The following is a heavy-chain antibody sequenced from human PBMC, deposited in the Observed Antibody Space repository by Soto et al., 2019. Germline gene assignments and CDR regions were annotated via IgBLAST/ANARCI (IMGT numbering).Heavy chain of an antibody. Sequence: GESLRLSCAASGFTFTIYSMHWVRQAPGKGLEWVALVSYDGSNKYYADSVKGRFTISRDISKNTLYLQMSSLRAEDTAVYYCARDYALYDYYYYYGLDVWGQGTTVTVSS. CDR3: ARDYALYDYYYYYGLDV. J-gene: IGHJ6*02. CDR1: GFTFTIYS. V-gene: IGHV3-30*04. D-gene: IGHD2-2*01. CDR2: VSYDGSNK.